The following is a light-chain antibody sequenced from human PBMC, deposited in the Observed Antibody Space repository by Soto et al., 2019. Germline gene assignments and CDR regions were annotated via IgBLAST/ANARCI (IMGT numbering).Light chain of an antibody. CDR1: QSVSSSY. CDR3: QQYGSSPYT. CDR2: GAS. J-gene: IGKJ2*01. Sequence: EIVLTQSPGTLSLSPGERATLSCRASQSVSSSYLVWYQEKPGQAPRLLIYGASIRATGIPDRFSGSGFGTDFTLTISRLEPEDFAVYYCQQYGSSPYTFGQGTKPEIK. V-gene: IGKV3-20*01.